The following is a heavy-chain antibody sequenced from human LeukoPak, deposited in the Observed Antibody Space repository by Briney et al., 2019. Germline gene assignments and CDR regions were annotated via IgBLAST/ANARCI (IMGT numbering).Heavy chain of an antibody. CDR1: GFTFSSYG. V-gene: IGHV3-30*18. CDR3: AKDDGKDDAFDI. CDR2: ISYDGSNK. Sequence: PGGSLRLSCEASGFTFSSYGMHWVRQAPGKGLEWVAVISYDGSNKYYADSVKGRFTISRDNSKNTLYLQMNSLRAEDTAVYYCAKDDGKDDAFDIWGQGTMVTVSS. J-gene: IGHJ3*02. D-gene: IGHD1-26*01.